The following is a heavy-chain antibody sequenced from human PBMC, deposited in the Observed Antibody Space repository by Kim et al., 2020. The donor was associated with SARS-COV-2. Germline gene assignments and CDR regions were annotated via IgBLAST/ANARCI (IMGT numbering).Heavy chain of an antibody. D-gene: IGHD3-3*01. Sequence: ASVKVSCKASGYTFTSYAMHWVRQAPGQRLEWMGWINAGNGNTKYSQKFQGRVTITRDTSASTAYMELSSLRSEDTAVYYCARDARVTYYDFWSGYFNWFEPWGQGTLVTVSS. J-gene: IGHJ5*02. V-gene: IGHV1-3*01. CDR1: GYTFTSYA. CDR2: INAGNGNT. CDR3: ARDARVTYYDFWSGYFNWFEP.